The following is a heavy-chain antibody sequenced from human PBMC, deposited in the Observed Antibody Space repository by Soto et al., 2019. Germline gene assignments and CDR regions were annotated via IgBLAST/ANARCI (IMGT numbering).Heavy chain of an antibody. CDR1: GFTFSDYC. V-gene: IGHV3-11*06. Sequence: PGGSLRLSCAASGFTFSDYCMSWIRQAPGKGPEWASYITSGSSYKNSADSVKGRFTIYRDDAKNSLYLQMNSLRAEDTAVYYCARDANKGKKRPYYFYYGMDVWGLGTTVTVSS. J-gene: IGHJ6*02. CDR2: ITSGSSYK. D-gene: IGHD6-13*01. CDR3: ARDANKGKKRPYYFYYGMDV.